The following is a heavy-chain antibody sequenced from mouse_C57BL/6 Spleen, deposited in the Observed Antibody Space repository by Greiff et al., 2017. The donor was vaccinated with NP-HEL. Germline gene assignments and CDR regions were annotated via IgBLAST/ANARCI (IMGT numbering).Heavy chain of an antibody. CDR2: IYPRSGNT. Sequence: VQRVESGAELARPGASVKLSCKASGYTFTSYGISWVKQRTGQGLEWIGEIYPRSGNTYYNEKFKGKATLTADKSSSTAYMELRSLTSEDSAVYFCAGITTVVAPNDFDYWGQGTTLTVSS. CDR1: GYTFTSYG. CDR3: AGITTVVAPNDFDY. V-gene: IGHV1-81*01. J-gene: IGHJ2*01. D-gene: IGHD1-1*01.